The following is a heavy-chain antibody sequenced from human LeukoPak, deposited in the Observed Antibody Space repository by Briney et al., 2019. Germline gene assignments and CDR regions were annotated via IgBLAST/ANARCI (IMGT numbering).Heavy chain of an antibody. CDR1: GGSISSYY. D-gene: IGHD4-17*01. Sequence: KPSETLSLTCTVSGGSISSYYWSWIRQPPGKGLEWIGYIYYSGSTNYNPSLKSRVTISVDTSKNQFSLKLSSVTAADTAVYYCASHSHGDHTYYYYYMDVWGKGTTVTVSS. CDR2: IYYSGST. CDR3: ASHSHGDHTYYYYYMDV. V-gene: IGHV4-59*01. J-gene: IGHJ6*03.